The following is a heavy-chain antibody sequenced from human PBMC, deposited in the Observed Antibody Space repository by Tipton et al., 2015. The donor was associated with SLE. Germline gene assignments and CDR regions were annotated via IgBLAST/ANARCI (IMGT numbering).Heavy chain of an antibody. Sequence: TLSLTCTVSGGSISSSSYYWGWIRQPPGKGLEWIGSIYYSGSTYYNPSLKSRVTISVDTSKNQFSLKLSSVTAADTAVYYCARTKLRYFDWPYNWFDPWGQGTLVIVSS. CDR3: ARTKLRYFDWPYNWFDP. V-gene: IGHV4-39*07. J-gene: IGHJ5*02. CDR1: GGSISSSSYY. CDR2: IYYSGST. D-gene: IGHD3-9*01.